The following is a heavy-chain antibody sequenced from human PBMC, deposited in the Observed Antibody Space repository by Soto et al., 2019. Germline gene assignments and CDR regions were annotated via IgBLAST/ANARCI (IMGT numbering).Heavy chain of an antibody. CDR1: GGFISSSNW. Sequence: QVHLQESGPGLVKPSGTLSLTCAVSGGFISSSNWWSWVRQPPGKGLEWIGEISDTGSTNYNPSLKSRVTISVDKSKNQFSLKLSSVTAADTAVYYCASKATVVTPGYYYYGMDVWGQGTTVTVSS. CDR2: ISDTGST. D-gene: IGHD4-17*01. J-gene: IGHJ6*02. V-gene: IGHV4-4*02. CDR3: ASKATVVTPGYYYYGMDV.